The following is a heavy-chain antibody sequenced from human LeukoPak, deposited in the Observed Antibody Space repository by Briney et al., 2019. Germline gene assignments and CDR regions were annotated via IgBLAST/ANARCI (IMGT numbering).Heavy chain of an antibody. CDR1: GFTFDDSG. Sequence: GGSLRLSCAASGFTFDDSGMSWVRQAPGKGLEWVSGINWTGGSTGYADSVKGRFTISRDNAKNSLYLQMNSLRAEDTAFYYCARDRVDWGSWFNPWGQGTLVTVSS. D-gene: IGHD3-9*01. CDR3: ARDRVDWGSWFNP. V-gene: IGHV3-20*04. J-gene: IGHJ5*02. CDR2: INWTGGST.